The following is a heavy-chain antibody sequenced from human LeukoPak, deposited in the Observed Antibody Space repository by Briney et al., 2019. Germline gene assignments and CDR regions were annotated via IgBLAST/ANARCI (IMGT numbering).Heavy chain of an antibody. CDR2: ISGSGGST. V-gene: IGHV3-23*01. Sequence: GRSLRLSCAASGFTFSSYAMHWVRQAPGKGLEWVSAISGSGGSTYYADSVKGRFTISRDNSKNTLYLQMNSLRAEDTAVYYCAKVDSRSLYYFDYWGQGTLVTVSS. CDR1: GFTFSSYA. CDR3: AKVDSRSLYYFDY. J-gene: IGHJ4*02. D-gene: IGHD3-22*01.